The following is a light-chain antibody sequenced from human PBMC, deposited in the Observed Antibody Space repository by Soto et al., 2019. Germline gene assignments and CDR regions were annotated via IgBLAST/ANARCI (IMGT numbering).Light chain of an antibody. CDR3: QQYGSSPRFT. Sequence: EIVLTQSPGTLSLSPGERATLSCRASQSVSSNYLAWHQQKPGQAPRLLIYGASSRASGIPDRFSGSGSGTDFTLTISRLEPEDFAVNYCQQYGSSPRFTFGPGTKVDIK. J-gene: IGKJ3*01. CDR1: QSVSSNY. CDR2: GAS. V-gene: IGKV3-20*01.